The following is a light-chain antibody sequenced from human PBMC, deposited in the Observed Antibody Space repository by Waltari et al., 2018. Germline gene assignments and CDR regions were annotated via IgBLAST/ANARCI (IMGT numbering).Light chain of an antibody. Sequence: DIVMTQSPDSLAVSLGERATINCKSSQSVLYSANNKDYLAWYQQKPGQPAKLLIYGASTREFGVPDRFSGSGSGTDFTRTISSLQAEDVAVYYCQQYYSIPLTFGGGTKVEIK. CDR3: QQYYSIPLT. CDR1: QSVLYSANNKDY. J-gene: IGKJ4*01. V-gene: IGKV4-1*01. CDR2: GAS.